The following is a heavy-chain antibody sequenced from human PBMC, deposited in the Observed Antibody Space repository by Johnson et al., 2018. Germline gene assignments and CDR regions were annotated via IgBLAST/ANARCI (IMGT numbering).Heavy chain of an antibody. D-gene: IGHD6-19*01. Sequence: QVQLVESGGGVVQPGTSLRLSCGVSGVTLSTSIIHWVRQAPGKGLEWVALISPDEITKSYGDSAKDRFTISRDTSKDTVFLQMNSLRVEDTAAYYCAREEDSSGRAVIFPIWGQGTMVTVSP. V-gene: IGHV3-30*03. CDR1: GVTLSTSI. J-gene: IGHJ3*02. CDR3: AREEDSSGRAVIFPI. CDR2: ISPDEITK.